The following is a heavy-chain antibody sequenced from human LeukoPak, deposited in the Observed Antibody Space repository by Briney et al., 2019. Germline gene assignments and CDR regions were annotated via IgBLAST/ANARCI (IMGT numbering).Heavy chain of an antibody. CDR3: ARDPIVVVTHGMDV. Sequence: PSETLSLTCAVSGDSISSGNWWSWVRQPPGKGLEWIGEIYHGGSTNYNPSLKSRVTISVDTSKNQFSLKLSSVTAADTAVYYCARDPIVVVTHGMDVWGQGTTVTVSS. CDR2: IYHGGST. J-gene: IGHJ6*02. V-gene: IGHV4-4*02. D-gene: IGHD3-22*01. CDR1: GDSISSGNW.